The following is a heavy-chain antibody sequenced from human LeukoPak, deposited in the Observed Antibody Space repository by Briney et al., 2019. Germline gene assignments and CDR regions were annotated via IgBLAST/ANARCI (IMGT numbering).Heavy chain of an antibody. V-gene: IGHV1-2*06. CDR2: INPNSGGT. J-gene: IGHJ4*02. Sequence: ASVKVSCMASGYTFTGYYMHWVRQAPGQGLEWMGRINPNSGGTNYAQKFQGRVTMTGDTSISTAYMELSRLRSDDTAVYYCARVYYYDSSGYYPVWGQGTLVTVSS. D-gene: IGHD3-22*01. CDR3: ARVYYYDSSGYYPV. CDR1: GYTFTGYY.